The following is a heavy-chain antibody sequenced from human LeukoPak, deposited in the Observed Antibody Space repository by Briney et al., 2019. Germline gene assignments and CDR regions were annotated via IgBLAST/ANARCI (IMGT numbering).Heavy chain of an antibody. J-gene: IGHJ4*02. V-gene: IGHV3-7*03. CDR2: IKQDGSEK. D-gene: IGHD3/OR15-3a*01. CDR1: GFTFGDTW. Sequence: GRSLRLSCAASGFTFGDTWMNWVRQVPGQGLEWVANIKQDGSEKFYVASVKGRFTISRDNGKSSLYLQMNSLRAEDTALYYCATSYDMGWLIGYWGQGTLVTVSS. CDR3: ATSYDMGWLIGY.